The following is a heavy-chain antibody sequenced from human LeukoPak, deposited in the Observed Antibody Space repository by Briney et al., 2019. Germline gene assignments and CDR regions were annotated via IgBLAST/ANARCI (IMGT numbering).Heavy chain of an antibody. J-gene: IGHJ4*02. V-gene: IGHV3-21*01. CDR2: ISSSSSYI. CDR1: GFTFRSYS. D-gene: IGHD6-13*01. Sequence: GGSLRLSCAASGFTFRSYSMNWVRQAPGKGLEWVSSISSSSSYIYYADSVKGRFTISRDNAKNSLYLQMNSLRAEDTAVYYCARSAAAGTFFDYWGQGTLSPSPQ. CDR3: ARSAAAGTFFDY.